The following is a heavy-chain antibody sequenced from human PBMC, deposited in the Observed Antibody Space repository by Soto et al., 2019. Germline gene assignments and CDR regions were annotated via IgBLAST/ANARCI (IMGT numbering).Heavy chain of an antibody. CDR1: GGTFSSYA. CDR2: IIPIFGTA. CDR3: ARSRRQQLVRNYYYGMDV. J-gene: IGHJ6*02. Sequence: SVKLSCKTSGGTFSSYAISWVRQTPGQGLEWMGGIIPIFGTANYAQKFQGRVTITADESTSTAYMELSSLRSEDTAVYYCARSRRQQLVRNYYYGMDVWGQGTTVTVSS. V-gene: IGHV1-69*13. D-gene: IGHD6-13*01.